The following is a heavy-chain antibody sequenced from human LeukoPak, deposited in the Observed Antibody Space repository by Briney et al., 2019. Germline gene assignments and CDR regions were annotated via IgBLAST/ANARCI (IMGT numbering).Heavy chain of an antibody. CDR3: AREPVTNTGGAFDI. Sequence: SQTLSLTCTVSGGSISSGGYYWSWIRQHPWKGLEWIGYIYYSGSTYYNPSLKSRVTISVDTSKNQFSLKLSSVTAADTAVYYCAREPVTNTGGAFDIWGQGTMVTVSS. CDR2: IYYSGST. V-gene: IGHV4-31*03. CDR1: GGSISSGGYY. D-gene: IGHD4-23*01. J-gene: IGHJ3*02.